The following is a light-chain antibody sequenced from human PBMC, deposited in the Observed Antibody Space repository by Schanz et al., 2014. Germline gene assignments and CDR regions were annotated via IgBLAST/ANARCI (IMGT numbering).Light chain of an antibody. J-gene: IGKJ4*01. V-gene: IGKV3-20*01. CDR1: QSVSSN. Sequence: EIVLTQSPGTLSLSPGERATLSCRASQSVSSNLAWYQQKPGQAPRLLIYGASSRATGIPDRFSGSGSGTEFTLKISRLEPEDFAVYYCQQCGSSPLTFGGGTKVTIK. CDR2: GAS. CDR3: QQCGSSPLT.